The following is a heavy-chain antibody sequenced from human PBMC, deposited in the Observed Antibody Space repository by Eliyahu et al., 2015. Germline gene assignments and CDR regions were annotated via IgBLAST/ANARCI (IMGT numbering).Heavy chain of an antibody. CDR3: ARDLMVAATLMLIGFDP. Sequence: EVQLVESGGGLVKPGGSLRXSCAASGFXFXXXSMNWVRQAPGKGLEWVSSISSSSSYIYYADSVKGRFTISRDNAKNSLYLQMNSLRAEDTAVYYCARDLMVAATLMLIGFDPWGQGTLVTVSS. V-gene: IGHV3-21*01. CDR2: ISSSSSYI. D-gene: IGHD2-15*01. J-gene: IGHJ5*02. CDR1: GFXFXXXS.